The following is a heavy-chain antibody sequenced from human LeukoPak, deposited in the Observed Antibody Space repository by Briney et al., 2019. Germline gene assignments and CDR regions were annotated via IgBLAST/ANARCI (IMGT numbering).Heavy chain of an antibody. J-gene: IGHJ4*02. CDR1: GITFSIFA. D-gene: IGHD1-26*01. V-gene: IGHV3-23*01. CDR3: ARDPYGSLDY. Sequence: GGSLRLSCSASGITFSIFAMSWVRQAPGKGLEWVSAISGGGGTTYYGDSVKGRFTISRDNSQNTVFLQMDSLRAEDTAVYYCARDPYGSLDYWGQGTLVTVSS. CDR2: ISGGGGTT.